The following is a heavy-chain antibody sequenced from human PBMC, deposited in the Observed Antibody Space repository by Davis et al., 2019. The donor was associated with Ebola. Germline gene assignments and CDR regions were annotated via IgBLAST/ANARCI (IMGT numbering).Heavy chain of an antibody. CDR1: GFTFSSYG. Sequence: GESLKISCAASGFTFSSYGMHWVRQAPGKGLEWVAVIWYDGSNKYYADSVKGRFTISRDNSKNTLYLQMNSLRAEDTAVYYCAREHIVVVPAAYSYYYYGMDVWGQGTTVTVSS. V-gene: IGHV3-33*01. CDR3: AREHIVVVPAAYSYYYYGMDV. J-gene: IGHJ6*02. D-gene: IGHD2-2*01. CDR2: IWYDGSNK.